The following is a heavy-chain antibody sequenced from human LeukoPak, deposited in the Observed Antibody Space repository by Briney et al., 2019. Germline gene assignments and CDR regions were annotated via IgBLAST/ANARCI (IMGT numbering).Heavy chain of an antibody. J-gene: IGHJ4*02. CDR1: GGSISTSNYY. D-gene: IGHD3-10*01. CDR3: ARVVLYGSGSYGPSEGYFDY. CDR2: IFYSGST. Sequence: KPSETLSLTCTVSGGSISTSNYYWGWIRQPPGRGLEWIGNIFYSGSTYYSPSLKSRVTISLDTSRNQFSLKLSSVTAADTAVYYCARVVLYGSGSYGPSEGYFDYWGQGTLVTVSS. V-gene: IGHV4-39*07.